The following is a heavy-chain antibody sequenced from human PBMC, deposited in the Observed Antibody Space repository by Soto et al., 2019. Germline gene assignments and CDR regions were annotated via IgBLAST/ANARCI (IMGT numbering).Heavy chain of an antibody. CDR2: IYYSGST. Sequence: SETLSLTCTVSGGSISSSSYYWGWIRQPPGKGLEWIGSIYYSGSTYYNPSLKSRVTISVDTSKNQFPLKLSSVTAADTAVYYCANTNRNYDILTGYYRGSGAFDIWGQGTMVTVSS. J-gene: IGHJ3*02. D-gene: IGHD3-9*01. CDR3: ANTNRNYDILTGYYRGSGAFDI. V-gene: IGHV4-39*01. CDR1: GGSISSSSYY.